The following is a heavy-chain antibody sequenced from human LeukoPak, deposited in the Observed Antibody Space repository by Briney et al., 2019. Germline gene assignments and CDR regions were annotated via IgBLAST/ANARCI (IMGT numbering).Heavy chain of an antibody. D-gene: IGHD3-10*01. Sequence: GGSLRLSCAASGFTFSSYAMSWVRQAPGKGLEWVSAISGSGGSTYYADSVKGRFTISRDNSKNTLYLQMNSLRAEDTAVYYCAKDRRAYYYGSGIEYYFDYWGQGTLVTVSS. CDR2: ISGSGGST. J-gene: IGHJ4*02. V-gene: IGHV3-23*01. CDR3: AKDRRAYYYGSGIEYYFDY. CDR1: GFTFSSYA.